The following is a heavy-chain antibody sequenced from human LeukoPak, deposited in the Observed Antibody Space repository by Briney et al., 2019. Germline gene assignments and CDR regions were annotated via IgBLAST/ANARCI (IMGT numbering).Heavy chain of an antibody. J-gene: IGHJ4*02. Sequence: GGSLRLSCAASGFTFSSYAMSWVRQAPGKGLEWVSAISGSGGSTYYADSVKGQFTISRDNSKNTLYLQMNSLRAEDTAVYYCAKSPHYYGSGVYFDYWGQGTLVTVSS. CDR1: GFTFSSYA. D-gene: IGHD3-10*01. CDR2: ISGSGGST. CDR3: AKSPHYYGSGVYFDY. V-gene: IGHV3-23*01.